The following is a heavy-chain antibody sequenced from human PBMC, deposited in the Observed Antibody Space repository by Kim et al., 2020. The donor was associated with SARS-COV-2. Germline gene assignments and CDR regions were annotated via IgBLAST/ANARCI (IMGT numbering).Heavy chain of an antibody. D-gene: IGHD3-16*01. J-gene: IGHJ4*02. Sequence: GGSLRLSCAASGFTYDDYGMSWVRQSPGKGLEWVSGINRNSGSIGYGDSVKGRFTISRDNAKKSLYLQMNGLRAEDTAVYYCVRGYEGGHFDLWGQGILV. CDR3: VRGYEGGHFDL. CDR1: GFTYDDYG. CDR2: INRNSGSI. V-gene: IGHV3-20*04.